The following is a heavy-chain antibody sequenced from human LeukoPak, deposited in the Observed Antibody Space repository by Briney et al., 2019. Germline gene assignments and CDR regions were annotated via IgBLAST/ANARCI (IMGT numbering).Heavy chain of an antibody. CDR1: GGFFSPYY. Sequence: PSETLSLTCAVYGGFFSPYYWSWLRQPPGKGLEWIGEINHSGSTNYNPSLKSRVTISVDTSKNQFSLRLSSVTAADTAVYYCARGGFYCGGDCYVDYWGQGTLVTVSS. D-gene: IGHD2-21*02. J-gene: IGHJ4*02. CDR3: ARGGFYCGGDCYVDY. V-gene: IGHV4-34*01. CDR2: INHSGST.